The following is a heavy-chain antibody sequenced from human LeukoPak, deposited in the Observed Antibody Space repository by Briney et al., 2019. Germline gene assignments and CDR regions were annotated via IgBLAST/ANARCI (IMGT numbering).Heavy chain of an antibody. Sequence: SQTLSLTCTVSGGSISSGSYYWSWIRQPAGKGLEWIGRIYSSGSTNYNPSLKSRVTMSVDTSKNQFSMKLSSVAAADPAVYYCARVGLGGISFFDPWGQGTLVTVSS. CDR1: GGSISSGSYY. CDR3: ARVGLGGISFFDP. J-gene: IGHJ5*02. V-gene: IGHV4-61*02. D-gene: IGHD4-23*01. CDR2: IYSSGST.